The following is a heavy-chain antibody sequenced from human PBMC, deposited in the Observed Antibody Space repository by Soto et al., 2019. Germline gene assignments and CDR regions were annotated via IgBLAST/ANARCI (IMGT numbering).Heavy chain of an antibody. CDR1: GFPFSSYG. CDR2: ISGSGEST. CDR3: ANFFHSTPYFYYYIDV. V-gene: IGHV3-23*01. Sequence: EVHLLESGGDLVQPGGSLRLSCAASGFPFSSYGMTWVRQAPGKGLEWVSTISGSGESTYYTDSVKGRFTISRDNSQNTLSLQMSSLTAEDTAVYYCANFFHSTPYFYYYIDVWGRGTTVTVSS. J-gene: IGHJ6*03. D-gene: IGHD3-3*01.